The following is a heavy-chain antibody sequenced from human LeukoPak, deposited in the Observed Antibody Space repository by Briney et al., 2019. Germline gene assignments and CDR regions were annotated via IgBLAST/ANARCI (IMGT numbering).Heavy chain of an antibody. V-gene: IGHV5-10-1*01. Sequence: GESLKISCKSSGYTFTNYWISWVRQMPGIGLEWMGRIDPSDSYTNYSPAFQGHVTISADKSFSTAYLQWSSLEASDTALYYCARHYASGSPNDGFGIWGQGTMVTVSS. CDR1: GYTFTNYW. CDR2: IDPSDSYT. CDR3: ARHYASGSPNDGFGI. J-gene: IGHJ3*02. D-gene: IGHD3-10*01.